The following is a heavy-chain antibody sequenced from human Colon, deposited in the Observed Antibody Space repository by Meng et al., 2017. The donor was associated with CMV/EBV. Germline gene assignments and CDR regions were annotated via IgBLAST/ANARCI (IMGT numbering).Heavy chain of an antibody. CDR3: ARDDFDDPMRALDT. CDR2: IYPSRNS. CDR1: GLSVSRDY. Sequence: GAFLKTSCEVSGLSVSRDYMTWVRRAPGKGLEWVAAIYPSRNSYHAETVKGRFTVSRDDSRNTLYLHMNSLRAEDSAVYYCARDDFDDPMRALDTWGQGTVVTVSS. J-gene: IGHJ3*02. D-gene: IGHD2-21*02. V-gene: IGHV3-53*01.